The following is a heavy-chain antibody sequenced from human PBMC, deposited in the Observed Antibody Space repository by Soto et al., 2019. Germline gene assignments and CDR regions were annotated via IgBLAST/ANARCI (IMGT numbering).Heavy chain of an antibody. CDR1: GGSFSDCY. V-gene: IGHV4-34*01. J-gene: IGHJ5*01. CDR2: ITNSGST. Sequence: SETLSLTCAVFGGSFSDCYWSWIRQSPEKGLGWIGEITNSGSTYYNPSLKSRVTISGDTSKNQFSLEVRSVTAGDTAVYFCARGRTAIATRWSDSSEQATLVTVST. CDR3: ARGRTAIATRWSDS. D-gene: IGHD1-1*01.